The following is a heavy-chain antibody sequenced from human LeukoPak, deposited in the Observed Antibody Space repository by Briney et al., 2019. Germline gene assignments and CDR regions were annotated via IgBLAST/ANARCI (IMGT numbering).Heavy chain of an antibody. CDR1: GGSISSGGYS. CDR2: IYHSGST. J-gene: IGHJ5*02. D-gene: IGHD6-19*01. CDR3: ARSLAVAGYVVWFDP. Sequence: PSETLSPTCAVSGGSISSGGYSWSWIRQPPGKGLEWIGYIYHSGSTYYNPSLKSRVTISVDTSKNQFSLKLSSVTAADTAVYYCARSLAVAGYVVWFDPWGQGTLVTVSS. V-gene: IGHV4-30-2*01.